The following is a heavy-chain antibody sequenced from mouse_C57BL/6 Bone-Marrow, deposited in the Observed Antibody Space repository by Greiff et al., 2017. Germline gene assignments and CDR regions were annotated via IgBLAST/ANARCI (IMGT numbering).Heavy chain of an antibody. J-gene: IGHJ3*01. CDR1: GYTFTSYW. CDR2: IDPSDSYT. CDR3: ASYGSSPAWFAY. Sequence: QVHVKQSGAELVKPGASVKLSCKASGYTFTSYWMQWVKQRPGQGLEWIGEIDPSDSYTNYNQKFKGKATLTVDTSSSTAYMQLSSLTSEDSAVYYCASYGSSPAWFAYWGQGTLVTVSA. D-gene: IGHD1-1*01. V-gene: IGHV1-50*01.